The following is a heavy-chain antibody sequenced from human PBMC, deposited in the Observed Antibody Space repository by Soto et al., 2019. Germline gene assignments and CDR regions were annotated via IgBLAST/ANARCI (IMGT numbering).Heavy chain of an antibody. CDR3: ARANCSGGSCYVFDY. CDR2: ISAYNGNT. J-gene: IGHJ4*02. Sequence: WASVKVSCKASGYTFTNYGISWVRQAPGQGLEWMGWISAYNGNTNYAQKVQGRVTMTTDTSTSTAYMELRSLRSDDTAVYYCARANCSGGSCYVFDYWGQGTLVTVSS. V-gene: IGHV1-18*01. CDR1: GYTFTNYG. D-gene: IGHD2-15*01.